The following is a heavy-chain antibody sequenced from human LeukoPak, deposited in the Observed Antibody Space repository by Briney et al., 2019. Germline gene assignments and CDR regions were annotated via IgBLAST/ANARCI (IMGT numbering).Heavy chain of an antibody. Sequence: SEALSLTCTVSGVFMIRSDYCWGWIREPPGKGLDWLGSIFYSGRTYFNPSLNRRVTISVDTSKNQFSLQLDSLTAPDTAIYYCAREVSSAVYYLYHGMDVWGQGTSVTVSS. CDR2: IFYSGRT. CDR1: GVFMIRSDYC. CDR3: AREVSSAVYYLYHGMDV. D-gene: IGHD2-2*01. J-gene: IGHJ6*02. V-gene: IGHV4-39*01.